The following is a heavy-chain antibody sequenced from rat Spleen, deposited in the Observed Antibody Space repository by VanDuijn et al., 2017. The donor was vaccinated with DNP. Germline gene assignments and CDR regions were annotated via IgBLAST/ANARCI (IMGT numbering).Heavy chain of an antibody. Sequence: EVQLQESGPGLVKPSQSLSLTCSVTGYSITSSYRWNWIRKVPGNKLEWMGCINTSGSTDYNPSLKSRISITRDTSRNQFFLQVNSVNTEDTAADYCARGLQLEPLDYWGQGVMVTVSS. CDR3: ARGLQLEPLDY. CDR2: INTSGST. J-gene: IGHJ2*01. D-gene: IGHD1-5*01. V-gene: IGHV3-3*01. CDR1: GYSITSSYR.